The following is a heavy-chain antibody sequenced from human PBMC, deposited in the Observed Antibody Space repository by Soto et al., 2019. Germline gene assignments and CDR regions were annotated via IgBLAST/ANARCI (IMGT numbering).Heavy chain of an antibody. J-gene: IGHJ4*02. D-gene: IGHD3-10*01. Sequence: GGSLRLYCAASGFTFDDYAMHWVRQAPGKGLEWVSGISWNSGSIGYADSVKGRFTISRDNAKNSLYLQMNSLRAEDTALYYCASSPYGSGSYYNYWGQGTLVTVSS. V-gene: IGHV3-9*01. CDR3: ASSPYGSGSYYNY. CDR1: GFTFDDYA. CDR2: ISWNSGSI.